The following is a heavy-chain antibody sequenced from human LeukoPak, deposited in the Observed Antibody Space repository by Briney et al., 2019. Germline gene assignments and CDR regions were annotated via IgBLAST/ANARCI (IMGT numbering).Heavy chain of an antibody. V-gene: IGHV3-33*08. CDR2: IWYDGSNK. CDR3: AREKFLAAAGTRGSWFDP. CDR1: GFTFSSYG. D-gene: IGHD6-13*01. Sequence: GGSLRLPCAASGFTFSSYGTHWVRQAPGKGLEWVAVIWYDGSNKYYADSVKGRFTISRDNSKNTLYLQMNSLRAEDTAVYYCAREKFLAAAGTRGSWFDPWGQGTLVTISS. J-gene: IGHJ5*02.